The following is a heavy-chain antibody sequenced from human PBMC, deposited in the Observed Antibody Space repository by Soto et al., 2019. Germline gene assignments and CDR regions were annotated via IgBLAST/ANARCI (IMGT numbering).Heavy chain of an antibody. CDR2: IYYSGST. Sequence: QVQLHEWGSGLVKPSQTLSLTCNVSGVSISSGGYYWSWIRRHPAKGLEWIGHIYYSGSTYYNPSLKSRVTISVDTSKNQFSLKLSSVTAADTAVYYCARGRPDDYGDPDYFDYWGQGALVTVSS. D-gene: IGHD4-17*01. CDR1: GVSISSGGYY. CDR3: ARGRPDDYGDPDYFDY. J-gene: IGHJ4*02. V-gene: IGHV4-31*03.